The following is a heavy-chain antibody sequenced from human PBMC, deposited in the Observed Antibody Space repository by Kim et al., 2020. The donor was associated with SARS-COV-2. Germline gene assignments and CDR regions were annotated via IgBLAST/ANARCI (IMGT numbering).Heavy chain of an antibody. CDR1: GGSFSGYY. CDR2: INHSGST. Sequence: SETLSLTCAVYGGSFSGYYWSWIRQPPGKGLEWIGEINHSGSTNYNPSLKSRVTISVDTSKNQFSLKLSSVTAADTAVYYCARGQVHSSGWWRRVYYFDYWGQGTLVTVSS. D-gene: IGHD6-19*01. V-gene: IGHV4-34*01. J-gene: IGHJ4*02. CDR3: ARGQVHSSGWWRRVYYFDY.